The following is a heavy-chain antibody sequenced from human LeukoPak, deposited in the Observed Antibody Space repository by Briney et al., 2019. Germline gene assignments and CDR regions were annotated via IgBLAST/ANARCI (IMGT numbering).Heavy chain of an antibody. J-gene: IGHJ4*02. Sequence: SETLSLTCAVYGVSFSSYYWSWIRQPPGKGLEWIGEINHSGSTNYNPSLKSRVTISVDTSKNQFSLKLSSVTAADTGVYYCARFSSWYGSPYIDYWGQGTLVTVSS. CDR3: ARFSSWYGSPYIDY. V-gene: IGHV4-34*01. CDR1: GVSFSSYY. D-gene: IGHD6-13*01. CDR2: INHSGST.